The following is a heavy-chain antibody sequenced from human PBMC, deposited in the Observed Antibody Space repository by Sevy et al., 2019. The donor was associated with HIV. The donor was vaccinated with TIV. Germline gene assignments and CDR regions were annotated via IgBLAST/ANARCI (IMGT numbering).Heavy chain of an antibody. V-gene: IGHV1-18*01. CDR1: GYTFTSHG. CDR3: ARDLPPLDYYGSGSYYTSDY. CDR2: ISTYNDDT. Sequence: ASVKVSCKASGYTFTSHGISWVRQAPGQELEWVGWISTYNDDTKYAQKVQGRVTMTTDTSTTTVFMELRSLRSDDTAIYYCARDLPPLDYYGSGSYYTSDYWGQGTLVTASS. J-gene: IGHJ4*02. D-gene: IGHD3-10*01.